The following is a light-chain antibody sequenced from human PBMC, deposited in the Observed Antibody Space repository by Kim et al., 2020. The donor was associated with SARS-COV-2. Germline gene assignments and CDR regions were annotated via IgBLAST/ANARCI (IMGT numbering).Light chain of an antibody. Sequence: LTQPLSVSVALGQTARITCGGNNIGSKNVHWYQQKPGQAPVLVIYRDSNRPSGIPERFSGSNSGNTATLTISRAQAGDEADYYCQVWDSSTVVFGGGTQLTVL. CDR2: RDS. CDR1: NIGSKN. J-gene: IGLJ2*01. V-gene: IGLV3-9*01. CDR3: QVWDSSTVV.